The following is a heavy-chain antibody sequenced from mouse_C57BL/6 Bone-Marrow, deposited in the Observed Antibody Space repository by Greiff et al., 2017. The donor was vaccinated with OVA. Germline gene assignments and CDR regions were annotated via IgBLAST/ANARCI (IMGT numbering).Heavy chain of an antibody. CDR3: ASEVRGFAY. CDR1: GYTFTSYW. J-gene: IGHJ3*01. D-gene: IGHD2-2*01. Sequence: QVQLQQPGAELVKPGASVKLSCKASGYTFTSYWMHWVKQRPGQGLEWIGMIHPNSGSTNYNEKFKSKATLTVDKSSSTAYMQLSSLTSEDAAVYYCASEVRGFAYWGQGTLVTVSA. CDR2: IHPNSGST. V-gene: IGHV1-64*01.